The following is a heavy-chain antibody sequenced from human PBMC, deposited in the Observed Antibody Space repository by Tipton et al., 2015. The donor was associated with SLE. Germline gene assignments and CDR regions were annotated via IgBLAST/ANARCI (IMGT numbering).Heavy chain of an antibody. J-gene: IGHJ4*02. CDR2: ISSRSSYT. D-gene: IGHD3-3*01. CDR3: ARARYYDFWSAPYYFDY. Sequence: SLRLSCAASGFTFSDYYMSWIRQAPGKGLEWVSYISSRSSYTNYADYVKGRFTISRDNAKNSLYLQMNSLRAEDTAVYYCARARYYDFWSAPYYFDYWGQGTLVTVSS. CDR1: GFTFSDYY. V-gene: IGHV3-11*06.